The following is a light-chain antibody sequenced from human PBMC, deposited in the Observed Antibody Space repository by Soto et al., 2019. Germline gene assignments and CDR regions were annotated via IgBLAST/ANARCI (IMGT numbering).Light chain of an antibody. J-gene: IGKJ2*01. Sequence: EIVMTQSPTTLSVSPGERVTLSCRASQSVSSKLAWYQQKPGQPPRLLIFDASARASGVPARFSGSGSGTEFILTISGLQSEDFAVYYCQQYNDWPPYTFGQGTKLEMK. V-gene: IGKV3-15*01. CDR2: DAS. CDR3: QQYNDWPPYT. CDR1: QSVSSK.